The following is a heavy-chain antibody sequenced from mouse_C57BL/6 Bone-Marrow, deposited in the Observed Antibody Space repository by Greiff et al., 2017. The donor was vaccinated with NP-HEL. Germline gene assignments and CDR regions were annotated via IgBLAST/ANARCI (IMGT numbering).Heavy chain of an antibody. CDR1: GFTFSSYG. CDR3: ARLDYYGSSSHYFDY. V-gene: IGHV5-6*01. CDR2: ISSGGSYT. D-gene: IGHD1-1*01. J-gene: IGHJ2*01. Sequence: EVQLQQSGGDLVKPGGSLKLSCAASGFTFSSYGMSWVRQTPDKRLEWVATISSGGSYTYYPDSVKGRFTISRDNAKNTLYLQMSSLKSEDTAMYYCARLDYYGSSSHYFDYWGQGTTLTVSS.